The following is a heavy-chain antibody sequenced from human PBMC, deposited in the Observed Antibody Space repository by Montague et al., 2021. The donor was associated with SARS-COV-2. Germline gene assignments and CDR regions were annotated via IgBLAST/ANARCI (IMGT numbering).Heavy chain of an antibody. CDR1: GGSISSSSYY. Sequence: SETLSLTCTVSGGSISSSSYYWGWIRQPPGKGLEWIGSIYYSGSTYYXPSLKSRVTISVDTSKNQFSLKLSSVTAADTAVYYCARDGGTVTTFLGVGYVRGGLNGFDPWGQGTLVTVSS. D-gene: IGHD4-17*01. J-gene: IGHJ5*02. CDR3: ARDGGTVTTFLGVGYVRGGLNGFDP. V-gene: IGHV4-39*07. CDR2: IYYSGST.